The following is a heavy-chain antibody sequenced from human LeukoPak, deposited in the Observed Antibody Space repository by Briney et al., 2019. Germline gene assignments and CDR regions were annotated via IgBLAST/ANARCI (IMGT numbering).Heavy chain of an antibody. CDR1: GFTFSSYS. D-gene: IGHD1-7*01. V-gene: IGHV3-48*01. J-gene: IGHJ4*02. CDR2: ISSSSSTI. CDR3: AKPAGTTFDY. Sequence: GGSLRLSCAASGFTFSSYSMNWVRQAPGQGLEWVSYISSSSSTIYYADSVKGRFTISRDNAKNSLYLQMNSLRAEDTAVYYCAKPAGTTFDYWGQGTLVTVSS.